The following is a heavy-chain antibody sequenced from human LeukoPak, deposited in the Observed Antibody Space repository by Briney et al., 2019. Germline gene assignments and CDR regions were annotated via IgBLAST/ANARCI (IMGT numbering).Heavy chain of an antibody. D-gene: IGHD3-9*01. V-gene: IGHV4-61*08. CDR2: LSKSGNT. CDR3: ARARYVNSFYAFDI. J-gene: IGHJ3*02. Sequence: SETLSLTCSVSGGSISSGDYYWSWIRQPPGKGLEWIGYLSKSGNTNYSPSLKSRVTIFGDTSKNQFFLKLSSVTAADTAVYYCARARYVNSFYAFDIWGQGTLVTVSS. CDR1: GGSISSGDYY.